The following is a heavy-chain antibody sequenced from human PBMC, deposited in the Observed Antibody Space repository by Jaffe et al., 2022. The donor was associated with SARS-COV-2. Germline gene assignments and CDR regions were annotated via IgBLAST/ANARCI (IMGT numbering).Heavy chain of an antibody. CDR3: TREYVYESGGYHFYNFDY. D-gene: IGHD3-22*01. CDR1: GYTFTGYY. CDR2: INPNSGGT. V-gene: IGHV1-2*02. J-gene: IGHJ4*02. Sequence: QVQLVQSGAEVKKPGASVKVSCKASGYTFTGYYMHWVRQAPGQGLEWMGSINPNSGGTNYAQKFQGRVTMTRDTSISTAYMELSRLRSDDTAVYYCTREYVYESGGYHFYNFDYWGQGTLVTVSS.